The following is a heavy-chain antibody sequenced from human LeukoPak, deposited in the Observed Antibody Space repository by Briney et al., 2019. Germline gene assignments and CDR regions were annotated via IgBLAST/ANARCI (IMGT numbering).Heavy chain of an antibody. CDR2: IQYAGTNK. V-gene: IGHV3-30*02. J-gene: IGHJ4*02. CDR1: GFKFYYSG. CDR3: ARGPHYYDSSGYGDY. Sequence: GGSLRLSCTTSGFKFYYSGMHWVRQAPGKGLEWVGFIQYAGTNKYYADSVKGRFTISRDNSNNTLFLQMDRLRAEDTALYHCARGPHYYDSSGYGDYWGQGTLVTVSS. D-gene: IGHD3-22*01.